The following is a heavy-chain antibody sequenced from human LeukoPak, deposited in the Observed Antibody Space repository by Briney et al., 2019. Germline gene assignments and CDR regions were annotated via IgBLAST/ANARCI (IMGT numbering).Heavy chain of an antibody. J-gene: IGHJ4*02. V-gene: IGHV3-23*01. D-gene: IGHD3-22*01. CDR3: AKDDARLIRPAAIPDY. CDR1: GFTFSSYA. CDR2: ISGSGGST. Sequence: GGSLRLSCAASGFTFSSYAMSWVRQAPGKGLEWVSAISGSGGSTYYADSVKGRFTISRDNSKNTLYLQMNSLRAEDTAVYHCAKDDARLIRPAAIPDYWGQGTLVTVSS.